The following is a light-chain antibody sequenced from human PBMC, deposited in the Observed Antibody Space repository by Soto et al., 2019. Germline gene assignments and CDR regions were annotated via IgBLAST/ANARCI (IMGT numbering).Light chain of an antibody. CDR3: QQYNDWPRLT. Sequence: EIVMTQSPATLSVSPWERATLSCRASQNIGSNLVWYQQKPGQAPRLLIYGASTRATGIPARFSGSGSGTGFTLTISSLQSEDFAVYYCQQYNDWPRLTFGGGTKVEIK. J-gene: IGKJ4*01. CDR2: GAS. CDR1: QNIGSN. V-gene: IGKV3-15*01.